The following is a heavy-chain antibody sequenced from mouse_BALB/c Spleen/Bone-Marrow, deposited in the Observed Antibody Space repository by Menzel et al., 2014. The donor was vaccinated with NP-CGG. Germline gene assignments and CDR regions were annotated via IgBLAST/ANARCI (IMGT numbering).Heavy chain of an antibody. CDR1: GFNIKDTY. D-gene: IGHD1-1*02. J-gene: IGHJ3*01. V-gene: IGHV14-3*02. Sequence: EVQVVESGAELVKPGASVKLSCTASGFNIKDTYMHWVKQRPEQGLEWIGRIDPANGNTKYDPKFQGKATITADTSSNTAYLQLSRLTSEDTAVYYCARWYDEGFAYWGQGTLVTVSA. CDR3: ARWYDEGFAY. CDR2: IDPANGNT.